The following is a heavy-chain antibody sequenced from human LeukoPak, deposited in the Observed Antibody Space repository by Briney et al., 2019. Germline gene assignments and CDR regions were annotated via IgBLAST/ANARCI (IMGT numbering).Heavy chain of an antibody. Sequence: SSETLSLTCTVSGGSISSSSYYWGWIRQPPGKGLEWIGSIYHSGSTYYNPSLKSRVTISVDTSKNQFSLKLSSVTAADTAVYYCARDVPVVVPAAMPMDVWGKGTTVTVSS. CDR2: IYHSGST. J-gene: IGHJ6*04. CDR1: GGSISSSSYY. D-gene: IGHD2-2*01. CDR3: ARDVPVVVPAAMPMDV. V-gene: IGHV4-39*07.